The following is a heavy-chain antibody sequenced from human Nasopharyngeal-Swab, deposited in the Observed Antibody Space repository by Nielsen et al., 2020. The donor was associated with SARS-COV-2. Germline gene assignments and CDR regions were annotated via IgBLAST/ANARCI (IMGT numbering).Heavy chain of an antibody. D-gene: IGHD2-15*01. CDR1: GFTFSSFG. V-gene: IGHV3-48*02. CDR3: ARDVGGRDNY. CDR2: ITSSSSVT. Sequence: GESLKISCAASGFTFSSFGMHWVRQAPGKGLEWVADITSSSSVTHYAESVKGRFTISRDNAKNSPYLQMNSLRDEDTAVYYCARDVGGRDNYWGQGALVTVSS. J-gene: IGHJ4*02.